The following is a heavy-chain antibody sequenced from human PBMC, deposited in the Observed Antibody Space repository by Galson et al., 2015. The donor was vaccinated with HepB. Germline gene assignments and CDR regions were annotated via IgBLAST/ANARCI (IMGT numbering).Heavy chain of an antibody. J-gene: IGHJ4*02. Sequence: SLRLSCAASGFTFSSYSMNWVRQAPGKGLEWVSYIDVSSTIIYYADSVKGRFTISRDNSKNSLYLQMNSLRPEDTAVYFCVFLRGNDLKPLDYWGQGILVTVSS. D-gene: IGHD5-12*01. CDR1: GFTFSSYS. V-gene: IGHV3-48*01. CDR3: VFLRGNDLKPLDY. CDR2: IDVSSTII.